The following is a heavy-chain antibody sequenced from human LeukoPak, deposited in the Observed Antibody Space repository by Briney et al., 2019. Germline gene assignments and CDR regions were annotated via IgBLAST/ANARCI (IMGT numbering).Heavy chain of an antibody. CDR3: ARGLNSGSYYDY. CDR2: IYSGGST. CDR1: GFTVSINY. J-gene: IGHJ4*02. V-gene: IGHV3-53*01. D-gene: IGHD1-26*01. Sequence: GGSLRLSCAASGFTVSINYMSWVRQAPGKGLEWVSVIYSGGSTYYADSVKGRFTISRDNSKNTLYLQMSSLRAEDTAVYYCARGLNSGSYYDYWGQGTLVTVSS.